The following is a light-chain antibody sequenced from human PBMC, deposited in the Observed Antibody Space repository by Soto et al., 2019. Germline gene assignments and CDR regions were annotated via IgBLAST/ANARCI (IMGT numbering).Light chain of an antibody. CDR3: QQRTDWSLT. V-gene: IGKV3-11*01. J-gene: IGKJ4*01. CDR1: QSVGTY. Sequence: EIVLTQSPATLSLSPGERATLSCRASQSVGTYLAWCQQKPGQAPRLLIYDASNRATGIPARISGSGSGTDFTLTISSLEPEDLAVYYCQQRTDWSLTFGGGTKVEI. CDR2: DAS.